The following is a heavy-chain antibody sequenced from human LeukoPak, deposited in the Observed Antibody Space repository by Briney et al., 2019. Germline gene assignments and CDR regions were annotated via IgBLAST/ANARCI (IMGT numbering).Heavy chain of an antibody. D-gene: IGHD1-14*01. J-gene: IGHJ6*02. CDR2: IYSSGST. V-gene: IGHV4-4*07. Sequence: PSETLSLTCTVSGGSFSNYYWRWIRQPARKGLGWIGRIYSSGSTNYNPSVKSRVTMSVDTSNNQFSLKLTSVTAADTAVYYCARQPPQYYGMDVWGQGTTVTVSS. CDR1: GGSFSNYY. CDR3: ARQPPQYYGMDV.